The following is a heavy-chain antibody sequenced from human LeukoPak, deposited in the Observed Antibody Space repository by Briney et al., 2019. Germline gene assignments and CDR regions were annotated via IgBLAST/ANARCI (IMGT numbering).Heavy chain of an antibody. J-gene: IGHJ5*02. CDR3: ARGGNYWPQWWFDP. CDR1: GGSISTYY. Sequence: SETLSLTCTVSGGSISTYYWSWIRQPPGRGLEWIGYIYYTGSTSYNPSLKSRVTMSLDASKNQFSLELNSVTPADTAVYYCARGGNYWPQWWFDPWGRGTLVSVSS. CDR2: IYYTGST. D-gene: IGHD1-26*01. V-gene: IGHV4-59*01.